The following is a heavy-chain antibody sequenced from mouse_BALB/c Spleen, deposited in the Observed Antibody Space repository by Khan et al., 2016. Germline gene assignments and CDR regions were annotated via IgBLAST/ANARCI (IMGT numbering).Heavy chain of an antibody. CDR1: GYTFTSYW. D-gene: IGHD6-2*01. V-gene: IGHV1-7*01. CDR3: ARGLRGFAY. CDR2: INPSTGYT. Sequence: QVQLQQSGAELAKPGASVKMSCKASGYTFTSYWMHWVKQRPGQGLEWIGYINPSTGYTEYNQKFKDKATLTADKSSSTAYMQLSSLTSEDSAVYYCARGLRGFAYWCQGTLVTVSA. J-gene: IGHJ3*01.